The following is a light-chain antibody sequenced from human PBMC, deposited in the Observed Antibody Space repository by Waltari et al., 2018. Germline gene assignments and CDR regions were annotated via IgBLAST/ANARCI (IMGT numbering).Light chain of an antibody. CDR2: DVS. Sequence: SALTHPPPVSWSPGPSVTLSCPGTTSYFCCYNYFPCYQQHPGKAPNLMIYDVSKRPSGVPDRFSGSKSGNAASLTISGLQAEDEADYYCCSYAGRYTSVFGGGTKLTVL. CDR3: CSYAGRYTSV. CDR1: TSYFCCYNY. J-gene: IGLJ3*02. V-gene: IGLV2-11*01.